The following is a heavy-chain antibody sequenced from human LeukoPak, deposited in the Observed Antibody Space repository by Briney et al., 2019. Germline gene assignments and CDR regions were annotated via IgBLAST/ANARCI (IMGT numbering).Heavy chain of an antibody. CDR3: AREGVLLWFGDPNAPNWFDP. D-gene: IGHD3-10*01. Sequence: ASVKVSCKASGGTFSSYAISWVRQAPGQGLEWMGWISAYNGNTNYAQKLQGRVTMTTDTSTSTAYMELRSLRSDDTAVYYCAREGVLLWFGDPNAPNWFDPWGQGTLVTVSS. CDR1: GGTFSSYA. J-gene: IGHJ5*02. CDR2: ISAYNGNT. V-gene: IGHV1-18*01.